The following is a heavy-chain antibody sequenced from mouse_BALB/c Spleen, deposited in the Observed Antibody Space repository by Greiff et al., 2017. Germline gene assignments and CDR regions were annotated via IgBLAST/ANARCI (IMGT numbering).Heavy chain of an antibody. J-gene: IGHJ4*01. Sequence: EVQRVESGGGLVKPGGSLKLSCAASGFAFSSYDMSWVRQTPEKRLEWVAYISSGGGSTYYPDTVKGRFTISRDNAKNTLYLQMSSLKSEDTAMYYCASLITTVDAMDYWGQGTSVTVSS. D-gene: IGHD1-1*01. V-gene: IGHV5-12-1*01. CDR2: ISSGGGST. CDR3: ASLITTVDAMDY. CDR1: GFAFSSYD.